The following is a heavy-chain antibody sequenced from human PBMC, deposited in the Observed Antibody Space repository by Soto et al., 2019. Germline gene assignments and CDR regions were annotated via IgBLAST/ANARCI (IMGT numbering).Heavy chain of an antibody. CDR1: GGSISSGGYY. Sequence: SETLSLTCTVSGGSISSGGYYWSWIRQHPGKGLEWIGYIYYSGSTYYNPSLKSRVTISVDTSKNQFSLKLSSVTAADTAVYYCARDTRITMVRGAARMNWFDPWGQGTLVTVSS. CDR2: IYYSGST. V-gene: IGHV4-31*03. CDR3: ARDTRITMVRGAARMNWFDP. J-gene: IGHJ5*02. D-gene: IGHD3-10*01.